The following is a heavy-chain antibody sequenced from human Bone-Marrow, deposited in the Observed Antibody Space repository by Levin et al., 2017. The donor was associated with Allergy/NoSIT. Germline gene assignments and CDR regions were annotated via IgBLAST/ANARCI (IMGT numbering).Heavy chain of an antibody. D-gene: IGHD5-12*01. V-gene: IGHV3-30*18. CDR2: ISYDGRSE. J-gene: IGHJ4*02. CDR1: GFSLGTYG. Sequence: HPGGSLRLSCEASGFSLGTYGMHWVRQAPGKGLEWVAVISYDGRSEFYADSVRGRFTIFRDNSRNTLYLRMSSLSPEDTAVYYCAKVNSGWLVGALDSWGQGTLVTVSS. CDR3: AKVNSGWLVGALDS.